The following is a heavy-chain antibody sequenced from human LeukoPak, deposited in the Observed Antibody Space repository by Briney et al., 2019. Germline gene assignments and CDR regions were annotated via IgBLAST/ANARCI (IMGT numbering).Heavy chain of an antibody. CDR3: ARDKIPMVRGVPPDY. V-gene: IGHV1-2*02. J-gene: IGHJ4*02. D-gene: IGHD3-10*01. CDR1: GYTFTGYY. Sequence: ASVKVSCKASGYTFTGYYMHWVRQAPGQGLEWMGWINPNSGGTNYAQKFQGRVTMTRDTSISTAYMELSRLRSDDTAVYYCARDKIPMVRGVPPDYWGQGTLVTVSS. CDR2: INPNSGGT.